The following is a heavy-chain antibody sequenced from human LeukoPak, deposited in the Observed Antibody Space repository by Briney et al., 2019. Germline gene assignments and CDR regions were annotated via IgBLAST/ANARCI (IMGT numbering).Heavy chain of an antibody. J-gene: IGHJ6*02. V-gene: IGHV3-21*01. CDR1: GFTFSSYS. CDR2: ISSSSSYI. D-gene: IGHD6-13*01. Sequence: GSLRLSCAASGFTFSSYSMNWVRQAPGKGLEWVSSISSSSSYIYHADSVKGRFTISRDNAKNSLYLQMNSLRAEDTAVYYCARIIAAAGVYYYYGMDVWSQGTTVTVSS. CDR3: ARIIAAAGVYYYYGMDV.